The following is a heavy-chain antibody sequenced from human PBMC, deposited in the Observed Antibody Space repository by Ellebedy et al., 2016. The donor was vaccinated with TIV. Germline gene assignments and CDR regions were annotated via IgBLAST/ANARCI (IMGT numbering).Heavy chain of an antibody. D-gene: IGHD3-22*01. CDR1: GYTLTELF. Sequence: AASVKVSCKVSGYTLTELFMHWVRQAPGKGLEWLGWMTPNSGNTGYEQKFRGRVTMTRNTSISTAYMELNSLTSEDTAVYYCARASYDSSGTVNDYWGQGTLVTGSS. V-gene: IGHV1-8*01. CDR3: ARASYDSSGTVNDY. J-gene: IGHJ4*02. CDR2: MTPNSGNT.